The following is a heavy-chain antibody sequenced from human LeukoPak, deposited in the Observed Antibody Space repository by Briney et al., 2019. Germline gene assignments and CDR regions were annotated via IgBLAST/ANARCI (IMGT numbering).Heavy chain of an antibody. Sequence: GRSLRLSCAASGFTFDDYAMHWVRQAPGKGLEWVSGISWNSGSIGCADSVKGRFTISRDSAKNSLYLQMNSLRAEDMALYYCAKGWSRGTVTTLFDYWGQGTLVTVSS. CDR2: ISWNSGSI. V-gene: IGHV3-9*03. CDR3: AKGWSRGTVTTLFDY. CDR1: GFTFDDYA. D-gene: IGHD4-17*01. J-gene: IGHJ4*02.